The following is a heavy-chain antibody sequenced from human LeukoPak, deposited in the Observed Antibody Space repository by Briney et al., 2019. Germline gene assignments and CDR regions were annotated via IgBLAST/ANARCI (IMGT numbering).Heavy chain of an antibody. J-gene: IGHJ4*02. Sequence: QTGGSLRLSCAASGFTFSSYAMSWVRQAPGKGLEWVSAISGSGGSTYYADSVKGRFTISRDNSRNTLYLQMNSLRAEDTAVYYCAKDDSGWSVFDYWGQGTLVTVSS. CDR1: GFTFSSYA. V-gene: IGHV3-23*01. D-gene: IGHD6-19*01. CDR3: AKDDSGWSVFDY. CDR2: ISGSGGST.